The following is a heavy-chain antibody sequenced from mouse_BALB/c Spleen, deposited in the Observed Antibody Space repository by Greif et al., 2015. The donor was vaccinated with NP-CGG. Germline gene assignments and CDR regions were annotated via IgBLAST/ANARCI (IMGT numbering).Heavy chain of an antibody. CDR3: ARSVYYGSSYAMDY. CDR1: GYAFSSSW. D-gene: IGHD1-1*01. V-gene: IGHV1-82*01. CDR2: IYPGDGDT. Sequence: QVQLQQSGPELVKPGASVKISCKASGYAFSSSWMNWVKQRPGQGLEWIGRIYPGDGDTNYNGKFKGKATLTADKSSSTAYMQLSSLTSVDSAVYFCARSVYYGSSYAMDYWGQGTSVTVSS. J-gene: IGHJ4*01.